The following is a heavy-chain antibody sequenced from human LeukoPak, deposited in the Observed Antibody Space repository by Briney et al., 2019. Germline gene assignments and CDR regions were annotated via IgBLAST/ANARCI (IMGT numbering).Heavy chain of an antibody. CDR1: GFTFSTYA. CDR2: ISSYGGST. Sequence: GGSLRLSCAASGFTFSTYAMHWVRQAPGKGLEYVSAISSYGGSTYYANSVKGRFTVSRDNSKNTLYLQMGSLRAEDMAVYYCAGEGSKAFDIWGQGTMVTVSS. D-gene: IGHD6-13*01. V-gene: IGHV3-64*01. J-gene: IGHJ3*02. CDR3: AGEGSKAFDI.